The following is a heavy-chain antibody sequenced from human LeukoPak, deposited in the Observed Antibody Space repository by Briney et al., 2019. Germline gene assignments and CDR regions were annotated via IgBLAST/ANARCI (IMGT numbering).Heavy chain of an antibody. CDR1: GYSISSGYY. J-gene: IGHJ4*02. Sequence: SETLSLTCTVSGYSISSGYYWGWIRQPPGKGLEWIGTIYHSGSIYHKPSLKSRVTISADTSKNQFSLKLSSVTAADTAVYYCARDRIYGSGSDHFDYWGQGTLVTVSS. CDR3: ARDRIYGSGSDHFDY. V-gene: IGHV4-38-2*02. D-gene: IGHD3-10*01. CDR2: IYHSGSI.